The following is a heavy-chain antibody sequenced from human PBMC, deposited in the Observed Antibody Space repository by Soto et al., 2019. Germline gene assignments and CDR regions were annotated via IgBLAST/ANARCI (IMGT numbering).Heavy chain of an antibody. Sequence: SETLSLTCTVSGGSISSGDYYWSWIRQPPGKGLEWIGYIYYSGSTYYNPSLKSRVTISVDTSKNQFSLKLSSVTAADTAVYYCARLLWFGELKGWFDPWGQGTLVTSPQ. J-gene: IGHJ5*02. CDR1: GGSISSGDYY. D-gene: IGHD3-10*01. CDR3: ARLLWFGELKGWFDP. CDR2: IYYSGST. V-gene: IGHV4-30-4*01.